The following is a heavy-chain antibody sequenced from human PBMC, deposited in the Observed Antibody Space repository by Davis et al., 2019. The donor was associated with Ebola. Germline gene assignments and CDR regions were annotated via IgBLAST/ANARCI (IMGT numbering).Heavy chain of an antibody. CDR3: ATDYH. D-gene: IGHD3-3*01. CDR2: IYHSGST. CDR1: GGSISSGGYS. J-gene: IGHJ5*02. V-gene: IGHV4-30-2*01. Sequence: SETLSLTCAVSGGSISSGGYSWSWIRQPPGKGLEWIGYIYHSGSTYYNPSLKSRVTISIDTSKNQFSLKLSSVTAADTAVYYCATDYHWGQGTLVTVSS.